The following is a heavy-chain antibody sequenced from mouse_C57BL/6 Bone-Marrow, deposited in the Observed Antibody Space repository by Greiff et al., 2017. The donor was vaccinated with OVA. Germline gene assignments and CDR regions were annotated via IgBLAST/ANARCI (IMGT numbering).Heavy chain of an antibody. CDR3: TREVTTVVPFDY. D-gene: IGHD1-1*01. CDR1: GYTFTSYW. CDR2: IHPNSGST. J-gene: IGHJ2*01. V-gene: IGHV1-64*01. Sequence: QVQLKQPGAELVKPGASVKLSCKASGYTFTSYWMHWVKQRPGQGLEWIGMIHPNSGSTNYNEKFKSKATLTVDKSSSTAYMQLSSLTSEDSAVYYCTREVTTVVPFDYWGKGTTLTVSS.